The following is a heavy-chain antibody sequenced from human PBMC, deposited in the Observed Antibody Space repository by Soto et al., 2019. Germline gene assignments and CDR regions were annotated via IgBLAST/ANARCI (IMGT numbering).Heavy chain of an antibody. V-gene: IGHV4-61*01. J-gene: IGHJ6*02. CDR1: GDSISSGSYF. CDR3: ARGEDAFFYYGLDV. Sequence: PSETLSLTCTVSGDSISSGSYFWSWIRQPPGKGLEWIGYIFYRGSTNHNPSLKSRVTMSVDTSKSQFSLKLTSVTAADTAVYYCARGEDAFFYYGLDVWGQGITVTV. CDR2: IFYRGST.